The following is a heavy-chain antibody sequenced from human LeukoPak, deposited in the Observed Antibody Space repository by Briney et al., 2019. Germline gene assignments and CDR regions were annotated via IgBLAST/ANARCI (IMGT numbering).Heavy chain of an antibody. D-gene: IGHD5-24*01. CDR2: INAGNGNT. CDR1: GYTFTSYA. V-gene: IGHV1-3*01. J-gene: IGHJ5*01. Sequence: ASVKVSCKASGYTFTSYAMHWVRQAPGQRLEWMGWINAGNGNTKYSQGFQGRVTITRDTSASTAYMELSSLRSEDTAVYYCAKGESITSAWFDSWGQGTLVTVSS. CDR3: AKGESITSAWFDS.